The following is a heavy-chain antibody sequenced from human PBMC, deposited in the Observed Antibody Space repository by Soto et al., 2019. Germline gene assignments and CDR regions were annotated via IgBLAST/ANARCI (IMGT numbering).Heavy chain of an antibody. CDR2: ISYDGSNK. V-gene: IGHV3-30-3*01. D-gene: IGHD2-15*01. CDR3: AREIVEVAFDI. CDR1: GFTFSSYA. J-gene: IGHJ3*02. Sequence: QVQLVESGGGVVQPGRSLRLSCAASGFTFSSYAMHWVRQAPGKGLEWVAVISYDGSNKYYADSVKGRFTISRDNSKNTLYLQMNSLRAEDTAVYYCAREIVEVAFDIWGQGTMVTVSS.